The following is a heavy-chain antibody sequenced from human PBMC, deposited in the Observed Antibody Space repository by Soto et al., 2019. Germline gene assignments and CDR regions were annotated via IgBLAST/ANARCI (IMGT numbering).Heavy chain of an antibody. V-gene: IGHV3-49*03. CDR2: IRSKAYGGTT. Sequence: GGSLRLSCTASGFTFGDYAMSWFRQAPGKGLEWVGFIRSKAYGGTTEYAASVKGRFTISRDDSKSIAYLQMNSLKTEDTAVYYCTREPVRPVWSSSWYSTTFDYWGQGTLVTVSS. J-gene: IGHJ4*02. CDR1: GFTFGDYA. CDR3: TREPVRPVWSSSWYSTTFDY. D-gene: IGHD6-13*01.